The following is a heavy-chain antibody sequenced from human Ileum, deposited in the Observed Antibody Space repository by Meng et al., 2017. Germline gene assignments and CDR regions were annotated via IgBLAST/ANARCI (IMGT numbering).Heavy chain of an antibody. D-gene: IGHD3-22*01. Sequence: QLQDSGPGQCRPSGTLFPTRAFACDLISTNNWWTWVRQSPEKGLEWIGELYHSGRTNYNPSLTSRVTMSVDKSKKQISLNLSSVTAADTAVYYCATSGDNSGFYLGYWGPGILVTVSS. V-gene: IGHV4-4*02. CDR3: ATSGDNSGFYLGY. J-gene: IGHJ4*02. CDR2: LYHSGRT. CDR1: CDLISTNNW.